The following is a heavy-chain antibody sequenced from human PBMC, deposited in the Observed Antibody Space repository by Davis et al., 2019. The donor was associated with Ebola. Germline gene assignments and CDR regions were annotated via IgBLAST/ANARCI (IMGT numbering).Heavy chain of an antibody. V-gene: IGHV3-20*04. J-gene: IGHJ6*02. CDR1: GFSFSAYD. CDR2: INWNGVST. Sequence: GESLKISCAASGFSFSAYDMNWVRQVPGKGLEWLSAINWNGVSTTYAASVKGRFTISRDNAKSSLFLQMNGLRDEDTALYYCVRGNSSSPSNLYYYAMDVWGQGTTVTVSS. D-gene: IGHD6-6*01. CDR3: VRGNSSSPSNLYYYAMDV.